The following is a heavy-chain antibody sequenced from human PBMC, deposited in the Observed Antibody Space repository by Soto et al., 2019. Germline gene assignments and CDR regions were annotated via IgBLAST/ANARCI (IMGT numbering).Heavy chain of an antibody. Sequence: ASVKVSCKASGYTFTGYYMHWVRQAPGQGLEWMGWINPNSGGTNYAQKFQGWVTMTRDTSISTAYMELSRLRSDDTAVYYCARVSSSSGYPKGMDVWGQGTTVTVSS. V-gene: IGHV1-2*04. J-gene: IGHJ6*02. D-gene: IGHD6-13*01. CDR1: GYTFTGYY. CDR2: INPNSGGT. CDR3: ARVSSSSGYPKGMDV.